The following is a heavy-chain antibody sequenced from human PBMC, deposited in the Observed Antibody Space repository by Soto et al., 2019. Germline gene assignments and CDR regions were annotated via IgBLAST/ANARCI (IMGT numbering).Heavy chain of an antibody. Sequence: PTLVNSTQTLTLTCTFSGFSLSTSGVGVGWIRQPPGKALEWLALIYWDDDKRYSPSLKSRLTITKDTSKNQVVLAMTNMDPVDTATYYCAHRRYYDSSGYPNWFDPWGQGTLVTVSS. D-gene: IGHD3-22*01. J-gene: IGHJ5*02. V-gene: IGHV2-5*02. CDR1: GFSLSTSGVG. CDR2: IYWDDDK. CDR3: AHRRYYDSSGYPNWFDP.